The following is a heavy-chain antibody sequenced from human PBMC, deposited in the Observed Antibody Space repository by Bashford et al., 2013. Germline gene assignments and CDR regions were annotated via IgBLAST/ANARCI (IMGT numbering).Heavy chain of an antibody. J-gene: IGHJ4*02. CDR2: ISGSSGST. CDR3: ARGGXGYGNFEY. V-gene: IGHV3-23*01. D-gene: IGHD5-24*01. Sequence: VRQAPGKGLEWVSAISGSSGSTYYADSVKGRFIISRDNARNILYLQMNSLRAEDTAVYYCARGGXGYGNFEYWGQGTLVTVSS.